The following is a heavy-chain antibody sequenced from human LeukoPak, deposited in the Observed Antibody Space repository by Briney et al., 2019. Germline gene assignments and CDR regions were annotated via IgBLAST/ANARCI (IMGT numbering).Heavy chain of an antibody. CDR2: INHSGST. CDR1: GGSFSGYY. CDR3: ARGTGSGSYYIGYYYYYMDV. D-gene: IGHD3-10*01. V-gene: IGHV4-34*01. J-gene: IGHJ6*03. Sequence: SETLSLTCAVYGGSFSGYYWSWIRQPPGKGLEWIGEINHSGSTNYNPSLKSRVTISVDTSKNQFSLKLSSVTAADTAVYYCARGTGSGSYYIGYYYYYMDVWGKGTTVTVSS.